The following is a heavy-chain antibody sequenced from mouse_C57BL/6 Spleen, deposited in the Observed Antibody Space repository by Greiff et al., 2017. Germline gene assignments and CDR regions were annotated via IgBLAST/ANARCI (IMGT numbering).Heavy chain of an antibody. D-gene: IGHD1-1*01. Sequence: QVQLQQSGAELARPGASVKLSCKASGYTFTSYGISWVKQRTGQGLEWIGEIYPRSGNTYYNEKFKGKATLTADKSSSTAYMELRSLTSEDSAVYFCARRQITTVVEGYFDVCGTGTTVTVSS. CDR3: ARRQITTVVEGYFDV. J-gene: IGHJ1*03. CDR2: IYPRSGNT. V-gene: IGHV1-81*01. CDR1: GYTFTSYG.